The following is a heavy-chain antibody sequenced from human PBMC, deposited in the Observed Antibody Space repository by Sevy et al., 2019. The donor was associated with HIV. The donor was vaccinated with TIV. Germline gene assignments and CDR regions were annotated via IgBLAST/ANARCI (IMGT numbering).Heavy chain of an antibody. D-gene: IGHD3-22*01. Sequence: ASLKVSCKASGYTFTNYGISWVRQAPGQGLEWMGWISTHNGDTNYAQKLQGRVTMTTDTSTSTAYMELRSLRSDDTAVYYCARRIYYDSSAYYWWFDPWGQGTLVTVSS. CDR2: ISTHNGDT. V-gene: IGHV1-18*01. CDR3: ARRIYYDSSAYYWWFDP. CDR1: GYTFTNYG. J-gene: IGHJ5*02.